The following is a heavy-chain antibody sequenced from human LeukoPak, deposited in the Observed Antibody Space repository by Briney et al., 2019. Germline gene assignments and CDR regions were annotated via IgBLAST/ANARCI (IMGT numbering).Heavy chain of an antibody. D-gene: IGHD3-22*01. CDR3: AAEYYYDSSGFVDY. J-gene: IGHJ4*02. Sequence: ASVKVSCKASGGTFSSYAISWVRQAPGQGLEWMGRIIPILGIANYAQKFQGRVTITADKSTSTAYMELSSLRSEDTAVYYCAAEYYYDSSGFVDYWGQGTLVTVSS. CDR1: GGTFSSYA. V-gene: IGHV1-69*04. CDR2: IIPILGIA.